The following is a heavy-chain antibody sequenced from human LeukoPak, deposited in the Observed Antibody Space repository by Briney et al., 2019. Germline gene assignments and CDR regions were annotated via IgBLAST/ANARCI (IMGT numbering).Heavy chain of an antibody. CDR1: GGSISSYY. J-gene: IGHJ4*02. CDR3: ARGVVVPAATDY. D-gene: IGHD2-2*01. CDR2: IYYSGST. Sequence: PSETLSLTCTVSGGSISSYYWSWIRQPPGKGLEWIGYIYYSGSTYYNPSLKGRVTISVDTSKNQFSLKLSSVTAADTAVYYCARGVVVPAATDYWGQGTLVTVSS. V-gene: IGHV4-30-4*01.